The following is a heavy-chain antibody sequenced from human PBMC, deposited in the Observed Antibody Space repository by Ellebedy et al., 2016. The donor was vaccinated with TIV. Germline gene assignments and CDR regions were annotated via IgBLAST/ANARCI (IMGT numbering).Heavy chain of an antibody. J-gene: IGHJ4*02. D-gene: IGHD1-26*01. CDR1: GYTLSELS. CDR3: GRASVGALDY. V-gene: IGHV1-18*01. CDR2: INTSSGKT. Sequence: ASVKVSCKVSGYTLSELSMHWVRQAPGQGLEWVGWINTSSGKTNYAQKLQGRVTMTTDTSTTTAYMEVRGLTSDDTAVYYCGRASVGALDYWGQGTLVTVFS.